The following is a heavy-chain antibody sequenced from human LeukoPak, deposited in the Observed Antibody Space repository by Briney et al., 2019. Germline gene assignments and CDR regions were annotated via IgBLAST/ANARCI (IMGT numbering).Heavy chain of an antibody. D-gene: IGHD3-9*01. CDR2: ISGSGGST. V-gene: IGHV3-23*01. J-gene: IGHJ3*02. Sequence: PGGSLRLSCAASGFTFSSYAMSWVRQAPGKGLEWVSGISGSGGSTYYADSVKGRFTISRDNSKNTLYLQMNSLRAEDAAIYCAKSFDWDRAFDIWGQGTMVTVSS. CDR3: AKSFDWDRAFDI. CDR1: GFTFSSYA.